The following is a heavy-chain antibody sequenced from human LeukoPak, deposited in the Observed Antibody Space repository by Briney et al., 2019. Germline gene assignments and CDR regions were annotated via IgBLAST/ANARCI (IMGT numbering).Heavy chain of an antibody. CDR1: GGTFSSYA. J-gene: IGHJ6*03. CDR3: ARGHGYCSSTSCYPSGYYYYYMDV. CDR2: IIPIFGTA. Sequence: SVKASCKASGGTFSSYAISWVRQAPGQGLEWMGGIIPIFGTANYAQKFQGRVTITADESTSTAYMELSSLRSEDTAVYYCARGHGYCSSTSCYPSGYYYYYMDVWGKGTTVTVSS. D-gene: IGHD2-2*01. V-gene: IGHV1-69*13.